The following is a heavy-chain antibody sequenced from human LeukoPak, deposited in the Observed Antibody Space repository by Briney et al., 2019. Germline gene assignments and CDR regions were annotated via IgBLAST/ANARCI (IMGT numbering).Heavy chain of an antibody. D-gene: IGHD1-26*01. CDR1: GYTFTGYY. CDR2: ISAYNGNT. CDR3: ARDAPNSGSYYPRPQDLDY. Sequence: ASVKVSCKASGYTFTGYYMHWVRQAPGQGLEWMGWISAYNGNTNYAQKLQGRVTMTTDTSTSTAYMELRSLRSDDTAVYYCARDAPNSGSYYPRPQDLDYWGQGTLVTVSS. J-gene: IGHJ4*02. V-gene: IGHV1-18*04.